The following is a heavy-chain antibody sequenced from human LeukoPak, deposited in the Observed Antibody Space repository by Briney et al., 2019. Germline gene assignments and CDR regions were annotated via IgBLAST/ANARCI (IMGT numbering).Heavy chain of an antibody. Sequence: GGSLRLSCAASGFTFSSYAMSWVRQAPGKGLEWVSAISGSGGSTYYADSVKGRFTISRDNAKNSVYLQMNGLRAEDTAVYYCARAGAYSSSSPAGLWGQGTLVTVSS. D-gene: IGHD6-6*01. CDR2: ISGSGGST. J-gene: IGHJ4*02. CDR1: GFTFSSYA. V-gene: IGHV3-23*01. CDR3: ARAGAYSSSSPAGL.